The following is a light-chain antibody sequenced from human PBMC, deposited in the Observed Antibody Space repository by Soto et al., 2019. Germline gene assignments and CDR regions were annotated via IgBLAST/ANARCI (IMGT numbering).Light chain of an antibody. CDR1: SSDIGGYNY. CDR3: SSYTSSSTLG. CDR2: DVS. V-gene: IGLV2-14*01. Sequence: QSVLTQPASVSGSPGQSITISCTGTSSDIGGYNYVSWYQQHPGKAPKLMIYDVSNRPSGVSNRFSGSKSGNTASLTISGLQVEGEADYYCSSYTSSSTLGFGTGTKVTVL. J-gene: IGLJ1*01.